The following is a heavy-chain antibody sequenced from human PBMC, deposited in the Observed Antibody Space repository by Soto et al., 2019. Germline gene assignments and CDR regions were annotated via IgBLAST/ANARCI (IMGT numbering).Heavy chain of an antibody. CDR1: GFTFSSYW. D-gene: IGHD5-12*01. CDR2: IKQDGSEK. J-gene: IGHJ3*02. Sequence: GGSLRLSCAASGFTFSSYWMSWVRQAPGKGLEWVANIKQDGSEKYYVDSVKGRFTISRDNAKNSLYLQMNSLRAEDTDVYYCAREKGGYSGYDDAFDIWGQGTMVTVSS. CDR3: AREKGGYSGYDDAFDI. V-gene: IGHV3-7*03.